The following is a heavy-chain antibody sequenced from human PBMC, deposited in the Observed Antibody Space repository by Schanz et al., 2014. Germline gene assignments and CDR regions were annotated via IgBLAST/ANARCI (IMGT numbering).Heavy chain of an antibody. Sequence: QVQLVQSGVEVKRPGASVRVSCKASGYTFNNHGISWVRQAPGQGLEWMGWISVYHGHTNYAEKVHGRVTMTTDTSTTTVYMELRGLRSDDTAVYYCARETTIITGGAFDVWGQGTMVTVSS. CDR3: ARETTIITGGAFDV. CDR2: ISVYHGHT. J-gene: IGHJ3*01. CDR1: GYTFNNHG. D-gene: IGHD3-9*01. V-gene: IGHV1-18*01.